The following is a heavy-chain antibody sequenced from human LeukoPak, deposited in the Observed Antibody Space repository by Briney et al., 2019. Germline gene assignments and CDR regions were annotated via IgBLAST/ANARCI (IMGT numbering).Heavy chain of an antibody. CDR2: ISYDGSNE. Sequence: GGSLRLSCAASGFTFSSYAMSWVRRAPGKGLEWVAAISYDGSNEYYADSVKGRFTISRDNSKNTLYLQMSSLRAEDTAVYYCAKEFNRGLPDYWGQGTLVTVPS. CDR1: GFTFSSYA. D-gene: IGHD2-21*01. CDR3: AKEFNRGLPDY. V-gene: IGHV3-30*18. J-gene: IGHJ4*02.